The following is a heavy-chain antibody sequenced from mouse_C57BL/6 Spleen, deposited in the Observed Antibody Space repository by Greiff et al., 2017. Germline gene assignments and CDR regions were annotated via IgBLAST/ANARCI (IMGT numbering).Heavy chain of an antibody. V-gene: IGHV1-59*01. J-gene: IGHJ2*01. CDR3: ARRWYSNYDYFDY. D-gene: IGHD2-5*01. CDR1: GYTFTSYW. Sequence: VQLQQPGAELVRPGTSVKLSCKASGYTFTSYWMHWVKQRPGQGLEWIGVIDPSDSYTNYNQKFKGKATLTVDTSSSTAYMQLKSLTSEDSAVYYCARRWYSNYDYFDYWGQGTTLTVSS. CDR2: IDPSDSYT.